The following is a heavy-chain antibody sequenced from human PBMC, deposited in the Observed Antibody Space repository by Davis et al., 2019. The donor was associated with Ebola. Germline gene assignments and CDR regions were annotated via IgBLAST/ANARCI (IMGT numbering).Heavy chain of an antibody. Sequence: GSLRLSCAASGFTFSSYSMNWIRQPPGKGLEWIGSIYYSGSTYYNPSLKSRVTISVDTSKNQFSLKLSSVTAADTAVYYCARRTTAGRIYDYWGQGTLVTVSS. J-gene: IGHJ4*02. D-gene: IGHD1/OR15-1a*01. CDR1: GFTFSSYS. CDR2: IYYSGST. CDR3: ARRTTAGRIYDY. V-gene: IGHV4-39*01.